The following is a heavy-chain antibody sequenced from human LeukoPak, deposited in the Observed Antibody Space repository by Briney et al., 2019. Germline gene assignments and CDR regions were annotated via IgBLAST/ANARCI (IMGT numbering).Heavy chain of an antibody. J-gene: IGHJ4*02. CDR3: ARGDDILTGYLYYFDY. D-gene: IGHD3-9*01. CDR1: GYTFTSYD. Sequence: VASVKVSFKASGYTFTSYDINWVRQATGQGLEWMGWMNPNSGNTGYAQKFQGRVTMTRNTSISTAYMELSSLRSEDTAVYYCARGDDILTGYLYYFDYWGQGTLVTVSS. V-gene: IGHV1-8*01. CDR2: MNPNSGNT.